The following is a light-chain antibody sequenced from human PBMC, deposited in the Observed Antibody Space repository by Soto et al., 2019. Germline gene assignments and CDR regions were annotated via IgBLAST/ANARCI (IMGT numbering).Light chain of an antibody. CDR1: QSISTW. CDR2: DAS. Sequence: DIQMTQSPSTLSASVGDRVTITCRASQSISTWLAWYQQKPGKAPNLLISDASSLEGGVPSRFSGSGSGTDFTLTITSLQPDDFATYYCQQYNSDWTFGQGTKVAI. V-gene: IGKV1-5*01. J-gene: IGKJ1*01. CDR3: QQYNSDWT.